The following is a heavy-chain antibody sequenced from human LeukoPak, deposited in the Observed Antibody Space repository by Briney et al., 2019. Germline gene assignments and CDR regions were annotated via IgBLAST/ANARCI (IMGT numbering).Heavy chain of an antibody. Sequence: GGTLRLSCAASGFPLSSYSINWVRQAPGKGLEWVSYISSSGSAIYYVDSVKGRFTVSRDNAKNSLFLQMNSPRAEDTAVYYCVRVKGSYFDYWGQGALSPSPQ. CDR2: ISSSGSAI. V-gene: IGHV3-48*01. J-gene: IGHJ4*02. CDR1: GFPLSSYS. D-gene: IGHD2-15*01. CDR3: VRVKGSYFDY.